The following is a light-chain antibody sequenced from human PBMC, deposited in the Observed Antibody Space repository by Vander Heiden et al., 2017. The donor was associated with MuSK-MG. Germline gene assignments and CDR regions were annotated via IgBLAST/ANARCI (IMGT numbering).Light chain of an antibody. J-gene: IGKJ4*01. Sequence: EIVMTQSPATLSVPPGESAPLSCSASQSVSSNLAWYQQKPGQAPRLLIYGASTRATGIPARFSGSGSGTEFTLTISSLQSEDFAVYYCQQDNNWPPLTFGGGTKVEIK. CDR1: QSVSSN. CDR2: GAS. CDR3: QQDNNWPPLT. V-gene: IGKV3-15*01.